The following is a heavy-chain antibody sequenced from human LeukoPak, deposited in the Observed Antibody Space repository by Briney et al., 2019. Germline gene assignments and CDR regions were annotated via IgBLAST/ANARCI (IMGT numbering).Heavy chain of an antibody. CDR2: IRSKANSYAT. CDR1: GFTFSGSA. V-gene: IGHV3-73*01. Sequence: GGSLKLSCAASGFTFSGSAMHWVRQASGKGLEWVGRIRSKANSYATAYAASVKGRFTISRDDSKNTAYLQMNSLKTEDTAVYYCTRHGNDSSGYYYGTDDYWGQGTLVTVS. J-gene: IGHJ4*02. CDR3: TRHGNDSSGYYYGTDDY. D-gene: IGHD3-22*01.